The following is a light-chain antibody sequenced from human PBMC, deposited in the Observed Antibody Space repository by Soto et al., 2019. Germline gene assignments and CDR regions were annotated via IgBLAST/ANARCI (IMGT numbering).Light chain of an antibody. Sequence: QSALTQPASVSGSPGQSITISCTGTSNDIGTYNYVSWYRQHPGKAPQLIIYDVNKRPSGVPDRFSGSKSGNTASLTVSGLQAEDEADYFCNSYGGTNNYVVFGGGTKLTVL. J-gene: IGLJ2*01. CDR1: SNDIGTYNY. V-gene: IGLV2-8*01. CDR3: NSYGGTNNYVV. CDR2: DVN.